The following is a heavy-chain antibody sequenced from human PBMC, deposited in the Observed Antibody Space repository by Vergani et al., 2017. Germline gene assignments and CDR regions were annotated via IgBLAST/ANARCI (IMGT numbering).Heavy chain of an antibody. CDR2: ISYDGSNK. D-gene: IGHD2-2*01. CDR1: GFIFSSYG. J-gene: IGHJ6*03. CDR3: AREPPPAAARCGYYYYYYIDV. Sequence: QVQLVESGGGVVQPGRSLRLSCAASGFIFSSYGMHWVRQAPGKGLEWVAVISYDGSNKYYADSVKGLFIISRDNARNSLFLQMNSLRVEDTAVYYCAREPPPAAARCGYYYYYYIDVWGKGTTVTVSS. V-gene: IGHV3-30*03.